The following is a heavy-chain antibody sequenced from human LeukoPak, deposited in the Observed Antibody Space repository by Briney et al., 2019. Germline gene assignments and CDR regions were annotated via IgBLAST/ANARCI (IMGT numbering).Heavy chain of an antibody. CDR3: ARVNMGFLNWNYEAWFDP. D-gene: IGHD1-7*01. CDR1: GGSISSYY. J-gene: IGHJ5*02. CDR2: IYDSGTT. V-gene: IGHV4-59*01. Sequence: SETLSLTCTVSGGSISSYYWSWIRQPPGKGLEWIGNIYDSGTTNYNPSLKSRVTISVDTSKNQFSLKLSSVTAADTAVYYCARVNMGFLNWNYEAWFDPWGQGTLVTVSS.